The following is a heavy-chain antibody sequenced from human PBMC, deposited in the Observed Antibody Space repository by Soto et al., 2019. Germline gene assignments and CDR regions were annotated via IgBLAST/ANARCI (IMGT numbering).Heavy chain of an antibody. CDR2: ISYDGSNK. Sequence: GGSLRLSCAASGFTFSSYAMHWVRQAPGKGLEWVAVISYDGSNKYYADSVKGRFTISRDNSKNTLYLQMNSLIAEETAVYYCATGIAAAGPFDYWGQGTLVTVSS. V-gene: IGHV3-30-3*01. CDR1: GFTFSSYA. J-gene: IGHJ4*02. CDR3: ATGIAAAGPFDY. D-gene: IGHD6-13*01.